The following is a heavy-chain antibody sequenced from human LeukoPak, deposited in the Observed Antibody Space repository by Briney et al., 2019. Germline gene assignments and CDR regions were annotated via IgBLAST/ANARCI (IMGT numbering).Heavy chain of an antibody. V-gene: IGHV5-51*01. D-gene: IGHD2-21*02. CDR3: ARLASVTVLDY. CDR1: GYSFTSYW. Sequence: GESLKISCEGSGYSFTSYWIAWVRQVPGKGLEWMGVIYPPDSDARYSPSFQGQVTLSVDKSINVAFLQWRSLKASDTVIYYCARLASVTVLDYWGQGTLVTVSS. J-gene: IGHJ4*02. CDR2: IYPPDSDA.